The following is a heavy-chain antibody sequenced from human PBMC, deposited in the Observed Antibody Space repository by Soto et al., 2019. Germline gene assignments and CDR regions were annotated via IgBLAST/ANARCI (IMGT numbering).Heavy chain of an antibody. CDR2: ISTYNGNT. J-gene: IGHJ4*02. CDR1: GYTFTSYG. CDR3: ARVYYSEPHYFDY. Sequence: QIQLVQSGGEVKKPGASVKVSCKASGYTFTSYGISWVRQAPGQGLEWIGWISTYNGNTNYAQKVQGRVTMTTDTSTSTANMELRSLRSDDTAVYYCARVYYSEPHYFDYWGQGTPVTVSS. D-gene: IGHD3-22*01. V-gene: IGHV1-18*04.